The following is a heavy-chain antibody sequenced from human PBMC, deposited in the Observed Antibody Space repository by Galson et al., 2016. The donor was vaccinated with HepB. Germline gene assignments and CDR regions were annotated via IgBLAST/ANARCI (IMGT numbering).Heavy chain of an antibody. CDR1: GFTFSTYA. D-gene: IGHD3-22*01. CDR2: ITGNGGTT. J-gene: IGHJ4*02. V-gene: IGHV3-23*01. Sequence: SLRLSCAASGFTFSTYAMSWVRQAPGKGPEWVSAITGNGGTTYYTDSVKGRFTISRDNFKSTLYLHMNSLRVDDTAVYYCAKRDYSDSDGYLPLFESWGQGTQVIVSS. CDR3: AKRDYSDSDGYLPLFES.